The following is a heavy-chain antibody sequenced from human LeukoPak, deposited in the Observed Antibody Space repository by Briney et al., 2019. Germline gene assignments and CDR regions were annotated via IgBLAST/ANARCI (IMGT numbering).Heavy chain of an antibody. CDR2: IIPIFGTA. CDR1: GGTFSSYA. J-gene: IGHJ4*02. CDR3: ARLSGPYYYDGSGYPPYFDY. V-gene: IGHV1-69*05. Sequence: ASVKVSCKASGGTFSSYAISWGRQAPGQGLEWMGRIIPIFGTANYAQKFQGRVTITTDEFTSTAYVDLSSLRSEDTAVYYCARLSGPYYYDGSGYPPYFDYWGQGTLVTVSS. D-gene: IGHD3-22*01.